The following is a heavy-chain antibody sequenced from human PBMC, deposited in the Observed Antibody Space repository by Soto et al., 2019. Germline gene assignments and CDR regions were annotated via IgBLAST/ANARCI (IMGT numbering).Heavy chain of an antibody. Sequence: PGESLKISCKGSGYSFTSYWIGWVRQMPGKGLEWMGIIYPGDSDTRYSPSFQGQVTISADKSISTAYLQWSSLKASDTAMYYYARGHSYCSGGSCYSGAFDIWGQGTMVTVSS. J-gene: IGHJ3*02. CDR1: GYSFTSYW. CDR2: IYPGDSDT. V-gene: IGHV5-51*01. D-gene: IGHD2-15*01. CDR3: ARGHSYCSGGSCYSGAFDI.